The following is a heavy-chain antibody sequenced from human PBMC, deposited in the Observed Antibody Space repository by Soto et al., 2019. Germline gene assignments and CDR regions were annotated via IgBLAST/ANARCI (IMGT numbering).Heavy chain of an antibody. CDR2: ISYDGSNK. CDR1: GFTFSSYG. Sequence: GGSLRLSCAASGFTFSSYGMHWVRQAPGKGLEWVAVISYDGSNKYYADSVKGRFTISRDNSKSTLYLQMNSLRAEDTAVYCCARANVVVVAATDNDAFDIWGQGTMVTV. CDR3: ARANVVVVAATDNDAFDI. V-gene: IGHV3-30*03. J-gene: IGHJ3*02. D-gene: IGHD2-15*01.